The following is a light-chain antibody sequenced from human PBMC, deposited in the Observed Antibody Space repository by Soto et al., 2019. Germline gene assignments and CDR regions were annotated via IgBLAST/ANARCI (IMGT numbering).Light chain of an antibody. J-gene: IGLJ2*01. V-gene: IGLV2-23*01. Sequence: QSVLTQPASVSGSPGQSITISCTGTSSDVGSYNLVSWYQQHPGKAPKLMIYEGSKRPSGVSNRFSGSKSGNTASLTISGLQAEGEADYYCCSYAGSSTHLVFGGGTKLTVL. CDR3: CSYAGSSTHLV. CDR1: SSDVGSYNL. CDR2: EGS.